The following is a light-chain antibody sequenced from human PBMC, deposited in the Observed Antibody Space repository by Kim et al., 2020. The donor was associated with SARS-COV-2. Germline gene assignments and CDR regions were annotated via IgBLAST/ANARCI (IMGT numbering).Light chain of an antibody. V-gene: IGLV3-1*01. J-gene: IGLJ1*01. CDR2: QDS. Sequence: SYELTQPPSVSVSPGQTASITCSGDKLGDKYACWYQQKPGQSPVLVIYQDSKRPSGIPERFSGSNSGNTATLTISGTQAMDEADYYCQALGLFGTGPKVT. CDR1: KLGDKY. CDR3: QALGL.